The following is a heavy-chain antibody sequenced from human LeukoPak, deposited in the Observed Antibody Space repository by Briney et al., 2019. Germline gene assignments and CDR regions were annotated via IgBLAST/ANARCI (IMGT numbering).Heavy chain of an antibody. CDR3: AKDRGY. Sequence: GSLRLSCAASGLTFCTYPITWVRHTPGKGLEWVSAISNSGDTTYYADSVKGRFPISRDNSKNTLYLQLNSLRAEDTAVYYCAKDRGYWGQGTLVTVSS. CDR1: GLTFCTYP. V-gene: IGHV3-23*01. J-gene: IGHJ4*02. CDR2: ISNSGDTT.